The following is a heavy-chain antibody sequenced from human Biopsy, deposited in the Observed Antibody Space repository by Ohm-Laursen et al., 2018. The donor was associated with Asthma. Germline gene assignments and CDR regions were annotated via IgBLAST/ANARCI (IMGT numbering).Heavy chain of an antibody. CDR1: GYTFNSAG. J-gene: IGHJ6*02. CDR3: ARAVDYSHYYGIDV. V-gene: IGHV1-18*01. CDR2: ISVYNGNT. D-gene: IGHD3-10*01. Sequence: ASVKVSCKTSGYTFNSAGITWVRQAPGQGLEWMGWISVYNGNTKVAQKLQDRVTMITDTSTSTACMELRSLRSDDTAVYFCARAVDYSHYYGIDVRGQGTTVTVS.